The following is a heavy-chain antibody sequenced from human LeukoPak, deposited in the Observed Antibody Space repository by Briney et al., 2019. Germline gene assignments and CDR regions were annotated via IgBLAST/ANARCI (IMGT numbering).Heavy chain of an antibody. V-gene: IGHV1-2*02. CDR3: ARVPNSSSKEMDV. CDR2: INPNSGDT. CDR1: GYTFAGYY. J-gene: IGHJ6*04. D-gene: IGHD6-6*01. Sequence: ASVKVSCKASGYTFAGYYMHWVRQAPGQGLEWMGWINPNSGDTNNAQKFQGRVTMTSDTSISTAYMELSRLRSDDTAVYYCARVPNSSSKEMDVWGKGTTVTVSS.